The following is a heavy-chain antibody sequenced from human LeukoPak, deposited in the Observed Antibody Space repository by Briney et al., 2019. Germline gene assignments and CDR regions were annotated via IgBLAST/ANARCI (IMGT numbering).Heavy chain of an antibody. CDR1: GGSISSYY. CDR3: ARGWQWLDY. D-gene: IGHD6-19*01. J-gene: IGHJ4*02. Sequence: PSETLSLTCTVSGGSISSYYWSWIRQPPGKGLEWIGYIYYSGSTNYNPSLKSRVTISVDTSKKHFSLKLSSATAADTAMYYCARGWQWLDYWGQGTPVTVSS. CDR2: IYYSGST. V-gene: IGHV4-59*01.